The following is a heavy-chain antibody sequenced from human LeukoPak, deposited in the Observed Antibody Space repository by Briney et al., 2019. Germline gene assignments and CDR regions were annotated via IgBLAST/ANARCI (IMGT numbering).Heavy chain of an antibody. J-gene: IGHJ6*02. V-gene: IGHV1-8*01. CDR3: TRGGDFYDLMSYAMDV. CDR2: MNPNNGNT. Sequence: ASVKVSCKTSGYSFTSYDINWVRQAPGQGLQWMGWMNPNNGNTGYAQRFQGRVTLTRDTSISEAYMELNSLTFDDTAVYFRTRGGDFYDLMSYAMDVWGQGTTVTVSS. D-gene: IGHD5/OR15-5a*01. CDR1: GYSFTSYD.